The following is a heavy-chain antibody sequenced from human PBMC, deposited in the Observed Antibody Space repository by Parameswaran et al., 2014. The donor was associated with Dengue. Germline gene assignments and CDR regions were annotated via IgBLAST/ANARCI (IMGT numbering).Heavy chain of an antibody. CDR3: AAFDLNYGMDV. CDR2: ISTTSRTT. V-gene: IGHV3-48*04. Sequence: VRQAPGKGLEWVSYISTTSRTTTYADSVKGRCTISRDNARNAMYLQMNSVQAEDSAVYYCAAFDLNYGMDVWAKGPRSPSP. J-gene: IGHJ6*02. D-gene: IGHD2/OR15-2a*01.